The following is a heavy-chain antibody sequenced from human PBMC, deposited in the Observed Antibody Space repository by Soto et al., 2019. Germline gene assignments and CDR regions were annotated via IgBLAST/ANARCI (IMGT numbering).Heavy chain of an antibody. CDR1: GGSISNYY. CDR2: IYHSGST. J-gene: IGHJ4*02. D-gene: IGHD2-21*02. Sequence: SETLSHTCTVSGGSISNYYWSWIRQPPGKGLEWIGYIYHSGSTYYNPSLKSRVTISVDRSKNQFSLKLSSVTAADTAVYYCATAPGPYWGQGTLVTVSS. V-gene: IGHV4-59*04. CDR3: ATAPGPY.